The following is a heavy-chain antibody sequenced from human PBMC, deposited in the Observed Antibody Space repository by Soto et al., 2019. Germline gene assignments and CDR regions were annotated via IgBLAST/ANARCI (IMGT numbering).Heavy chain of an antibody. Sequence: QVQLQESGPGLVKPSETLSLTCTVPGGSVNIGTYYWIWIRQTLGKGLEWIGFIHYSGSTNYNHSLKSRVTMSVDTCKNQFSRKLTSGNAADKAVYYCTRGGDAYKNGHWGQGTLVTVSS. CDR3: TRGGDAYKNGH. D-gene: IGHD2-21*01. CDR1: GGSVNIGTYY. J-gene: IGHJ4*02. V-gene: IGHV4-61*01. CDR2: IHYSGST.